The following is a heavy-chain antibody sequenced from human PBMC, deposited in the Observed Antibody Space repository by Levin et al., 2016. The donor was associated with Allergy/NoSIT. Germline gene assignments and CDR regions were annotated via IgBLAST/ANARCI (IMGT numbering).Heavy chain of an antibody. V-gene: IGHV4-4*07. CDR1: GVSIRDYY. CDR2: MYTSGST. Sequence: SETLSLTCNVSGVSIRDYYWSWIRQSAGKGLEWIGRMYTSGSTNYNPSLKRRVIMSVDTSKNQFSLKLTSVTAADTAVYYCARAGPTVWYYYGLDVWGQGTTVTVSS. J-gene: IGHJ6*02. CDR3: ARAGPTVWYYYGLDV. D-gene: IGHD2-21*01.